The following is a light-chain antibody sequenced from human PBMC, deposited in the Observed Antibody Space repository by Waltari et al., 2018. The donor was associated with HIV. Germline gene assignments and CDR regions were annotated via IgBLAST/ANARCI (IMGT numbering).Light chain of an antibody. CDR3: CSYAGSSTYV. J-gene: IGLJ1*01. Sequence: QSALTQPASVSGSPGQSITISCTGTSSDVGAYNYVSWYQQHPGKAPKLMIYDVTKRPSGVSNRFSGSKSANTASLTISGLQAEDEADYYCCSYAGSSTYVFGSGT. V-gene: IGLV2-23*02. CDR1: SSDVGAYNY. CDR2: DVT.